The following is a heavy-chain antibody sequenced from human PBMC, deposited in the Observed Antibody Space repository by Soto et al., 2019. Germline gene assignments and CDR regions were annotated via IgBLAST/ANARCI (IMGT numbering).Heavy chain of an antibody. V-gene: IGHV3-23*01. Sequence: GGSLRLSCAASGFTFSSYAMSWVRQAPGKGLEWVSAISGSGGSTYYADSVKGRFTISRDNSKNTLYLQMNSLRAEDTAVYYCASPTPRHSGYDLDYWGQGTLVTVSS. CDR1: GFTFSSYA. D-gene: IGHD5-12*01. J-gene: IGHJ4*02. CDR2: ISGSGGST. CDR3: ASPTPRHSGYDLDY.